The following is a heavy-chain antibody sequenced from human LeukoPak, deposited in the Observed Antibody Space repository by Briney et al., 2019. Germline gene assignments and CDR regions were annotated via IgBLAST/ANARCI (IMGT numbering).Heavy chain of an antibody. CDR2: ISGSGGST. CDR1: GGSFSGYY. CDR3: AKVDRGYSYGCCDY. V-gene: IGHV3-23*01. J-gene: IGHJ4*02. Sequence: ETLSLTCAVYGGSFSGYYWSWVRQAPGKGLEWVSAISGSGGSTYYADSVKGRFTISRDNSKNTLYLQMNSLRAEDTAVYYCAKVDRGYSYGCCDYWGQGTLVTVSS. D-gene: IGHD5-18*01.